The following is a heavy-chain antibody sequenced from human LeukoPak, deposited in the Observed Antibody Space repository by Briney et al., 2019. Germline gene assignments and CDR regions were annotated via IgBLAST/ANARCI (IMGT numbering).Heavy chain of an antibody. Sequence: GGSLRLSCAASGFTFSSYSMNWVRQAPGKGLEWVSYISSISKTIYYADSVRGRFTISRDNAKNSLYLQMNSLRDKDSAVYYCARDQGIFDYWGQGTLVTVSS. J-gene: IGHJ4*02. CDR3: ARDQGIFDY. V-gene: IGHV3-48*02. CDR1: GFTFSSYS. CDR2: ISSISKTI.